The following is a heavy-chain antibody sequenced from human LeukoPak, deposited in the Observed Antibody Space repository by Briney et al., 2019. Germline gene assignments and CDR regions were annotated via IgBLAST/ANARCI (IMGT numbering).Heavy chain of an antibody. V-gene: IGHV3-21*01. Sequence: GRSLRLSCAASGFTFSSYSMNWVRQAPGKGLEWVSSISSSSSYIYYADSVKGRFTISRDNAKNSLYLQMNSLRAEDTAVYYCARDNALYYDFWSGPIYYYGMDVWGQGTTVTVSS. CDR1: GFTFSSYS. D-gene: IGHD3-3*01. CDR3: ARDNALYYDFWSGPIYYYGMDV. J-gene: IGHJ6*02. CDR2: ISSSSSYI.